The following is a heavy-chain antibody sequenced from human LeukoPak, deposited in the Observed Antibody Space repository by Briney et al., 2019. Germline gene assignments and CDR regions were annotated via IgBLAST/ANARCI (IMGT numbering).Heavy chain of an antibody. CDR1: GFTFSGSS. D-gene: IGHD1-1*01. CDR3: TRYNVGFES. V-gene: IGHV3-73*01. Sequence: GGSLRLSCAASGFTFSGSSIHWVRQASGKGLEWVGLIRTKANSYATAYAASVTGRFTISRDDSKDTAYLQMNSLKTEDTAVYYCTRYNVGFESWGQGTLVTVSS. J-gene: IGHJ4*02. CDR2: IRTKANSYAT.